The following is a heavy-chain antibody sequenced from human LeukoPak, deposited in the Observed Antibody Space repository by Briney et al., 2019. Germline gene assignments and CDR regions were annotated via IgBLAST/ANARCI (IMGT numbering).Heavy chain of an antibody. J-gene: IGHJ4*02. CDR1: GYTFTGYY. CDR3: ARDGGWDYDSSGYYSSYYFDY. D-gene: IGHD3-22*01. CDR2: INPNSGGT. Sequence: ASVKVSCKASGYTFTGYYMHWVRQAPGQGLEWMGRINPNSGGTNYAQKFQGRVTMTTDTSTSTAYMELRSLRSDDTAVYYCARDGGWDYDSSGYYSSYYFDYWGQGTLVTVSS. V-gene: IGHV1-2*06.